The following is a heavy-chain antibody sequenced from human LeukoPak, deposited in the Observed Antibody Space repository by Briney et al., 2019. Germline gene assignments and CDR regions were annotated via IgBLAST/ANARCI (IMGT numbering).Heavy chain of an antibody. J-gene: IGHJ6*04. Sequence: GGSLRLSCAASGFTVSSNYMSWVRQAPGKGLEWVSVIYSGGSTYYADSVKGRFTISRDNSKNTLYLQINSLRAEDTAVYYCAELGITMIGGVWGKGTTVTISS. V-gene: IGHV3-66*01. D-gene: IGHD3-10*02. CDR1: GFTVSSNY. CDR3: AELGITMIGGV. CDR2: IYSGGST.